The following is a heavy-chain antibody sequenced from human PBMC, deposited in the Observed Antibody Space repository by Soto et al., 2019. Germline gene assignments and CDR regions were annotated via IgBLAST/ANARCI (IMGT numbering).Heavy chain of an antibody. CDR1: GGSISGYY. V-gene: IGHV4-59*08. D-gene: IGHD3-9*01. Sequence: SETLSLTCTVSGGSISGYYWSWIRQPPGKGLEWIGYIYYTGSTNYNPSLKSRVTISGDTSKNQFSLRLSSVTAADTAVYYCARHGPFDDILTGDHYMDVWGKGTTVTVSS. J-gene: IGHJ6*03. CDR2: IYYTGST. CDR3: ARHGPFDDILTGDHYMDV.